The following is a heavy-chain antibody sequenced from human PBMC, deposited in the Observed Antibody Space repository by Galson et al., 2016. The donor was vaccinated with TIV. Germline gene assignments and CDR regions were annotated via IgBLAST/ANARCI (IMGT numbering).Heavy chain of an antibody. Sequence: SLRLSCAASGFTFSNYEMNWVRQAPGKGLEWVAYISSSGSTIDYADPVKGRVTISRDNAKNSMYLQMNSLRVEDTAIYHCARDGRRVGPTTFDYWGQGIQVTVSS. CDR2: ISSSGSTI. CDR1: GFTFSNYE. D-gene: IGHD1-26*01. J-gene: IGHJ4*02. CDR3: ARDGRRVGPTTFDY. V-gene: IGHV3-48*03.